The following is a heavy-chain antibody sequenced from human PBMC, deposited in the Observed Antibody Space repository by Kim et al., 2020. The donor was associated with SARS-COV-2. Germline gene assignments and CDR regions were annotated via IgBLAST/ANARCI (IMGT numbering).Heavy chain of an antibody. D-gene: IGHD4-17*01. CDR3: AMSTVTTIDY. Sequence: TYDNPSIKSRVNISVDTSKNQFSLKLSSVTAADTAVYYCAMSTVTTIDYWGQGTLVTVSS. J-gene: IGHJ4*02. V-gene: IGHV4-31*02. CDR2: T.